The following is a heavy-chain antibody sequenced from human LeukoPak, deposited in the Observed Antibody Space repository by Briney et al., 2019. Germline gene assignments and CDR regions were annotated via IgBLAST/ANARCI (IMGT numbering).Heavy chain of an antibody. CDR2: ISFDGSDK. Sequence: GGSLRLSCAGSGFTFNNYGIHWVRQAPGKGLEWVAVISFDGSDKYYADSVKGRFTISRDHSKNTLYLQMNSLRTEDTAVYYCARVIYYYDSIGYYYYYMDVWGKGTTVTISS. CDR3: ARVIYYYDSIGYYYYYMDV. V-gene: IGHV3-30*03. CDR1: GFTFNNYG. D-gene: IGHD3-22*01. J-gene: IGHJ6*03.